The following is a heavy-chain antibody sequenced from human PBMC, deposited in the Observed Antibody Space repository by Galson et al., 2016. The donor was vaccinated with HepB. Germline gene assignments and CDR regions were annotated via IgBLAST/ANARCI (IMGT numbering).Heavy chain of an antibody. CDR1: GFIFDEND. V-gene: IGHV3-20*01. D-gene: IGHD3-10*01. Sequence: SLRLSCAASGFIFDENDMSWVRQAPGKGLEWVSGINWNGGSTGYADSVKGRFTISRDNAKNSLYLQMSSLRAEDTALYLCARRARGGMDVWGQGTTVTVSS. CDR3: ARRARGGMDV. CDR2: INWNGGST. J-gene: IGHJ6*02.